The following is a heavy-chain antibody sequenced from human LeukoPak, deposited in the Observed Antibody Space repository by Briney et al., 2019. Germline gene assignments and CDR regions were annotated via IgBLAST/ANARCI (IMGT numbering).Heavy chain of an antibody. V-gene: IGHV3-64*01. J-gene: IGHJ4*02. CDR3: AREEAMGAYFDY. CDR1: GFTFSSYA. D-gene: IGHD1-26*01. CDR2: ISGNGGST. Sequence: GGSLRLSCAASGFTFSSYAMHWVRQAPGKGLEYVSAISGNGGSTYYANSVKGRFTISRDNSKNTLYLQMGSLRAEDMAVYYCAREEAMGAYFDYWGQGTLVTVSS.